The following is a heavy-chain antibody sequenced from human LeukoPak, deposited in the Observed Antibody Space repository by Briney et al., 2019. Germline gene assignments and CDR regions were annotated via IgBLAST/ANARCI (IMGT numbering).Heavy chain of an antibody. Sequence: PGGSLRLSCVASGLIFSTCGMHWVRQAPGKGLEWLTHIRYDESATYYADSVKGRFTIPRENSKNTLYPQMNSLRGEDTAVYYCAKQMMERQQYYYMDVWGKGTSVTVPS. CDR3: AKQMMERQQYYYMDV. V-gene: IGHV3-30*02. CDR2: IRYDESAT. J-gene: IGHJ6*03. CDR1: GLIFSTCG. D-gene: IGHD6-13*01.